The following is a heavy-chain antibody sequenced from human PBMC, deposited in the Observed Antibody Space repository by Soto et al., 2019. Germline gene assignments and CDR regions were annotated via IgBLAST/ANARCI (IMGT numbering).Heavy chain of an antibody. D-gene: IGHD6-6*01. CDR1: GYTFTGYY. CDR3: ARSSIEDRRADYGMDV. Sequence: ASVKGACQASGYTFTGYYMHWVRQAPGQGLEWMGWINPNSGGTNYAQKFQGWVTMTRDTSISTAYMELSRLRSDDTAVYYCARSSIEDRRADYGMDVCAQGTTVRVS. V-gene: IGHV1-2*04. CDR2: INPNSGGT. J-gene: IGHJ6*02.